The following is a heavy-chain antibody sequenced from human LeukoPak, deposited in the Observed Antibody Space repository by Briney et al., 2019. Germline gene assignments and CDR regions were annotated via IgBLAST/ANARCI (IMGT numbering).Heavy chain of an antibody. J-gene: IGHJ4*02. CDR1: GFSFSSYA. CDR3: AVETIAVAGT. V-gene: IGHV3-23*01. D-gene: IGHD6-19*01. Sequence: PGGSLRLSCAASGFSFSSYAMSWVRQAPGKGLEWVSTISPGGGTTHYADSVKGRFTISRDNSKNTLSLQMNRLRAEDTAVYYCAVETIAVAGTWGQGTLVTVSS. CDR2: ISPGGGTT.